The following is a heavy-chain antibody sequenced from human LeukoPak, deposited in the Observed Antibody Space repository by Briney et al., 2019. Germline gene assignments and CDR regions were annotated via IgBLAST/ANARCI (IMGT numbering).Heavy chain of an antibody. CDR3: ARDLTVGDTFSDY. Sequence: GGSLRLSCAASGFTLSDYYMNWTRQAPGKGLEWVSYMSRSSSYTNYADSVKGRFTISRDDAKNSLYLQMDSLRAEDTAVYYCARDLTVGDTFSDYWGQGTLVTVSS. D-gene: IGHD1-26*01. CDR1: GFTLSDYY. V-gene: IGHV3-11*06. J-gene: IGHJ4*02. CDR2: MSRSSSYT.